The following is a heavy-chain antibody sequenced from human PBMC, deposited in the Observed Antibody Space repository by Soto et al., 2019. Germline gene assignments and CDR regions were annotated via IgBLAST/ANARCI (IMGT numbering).Heavy chain of an antibody. CDR1: GFTFSDYY. V-gene: IGHV3-11*01. Sequence: PGGSLRLSCAASGFTFSDYYMSWIRQAPGKGLEWVSYISSGGSPIYYTDSVKGRFTISRDNAENSLYLQMNSLRAEDTAVYYCARGSQNYGDYDLGYYGMDVWGQGTTVTVSS. CDR2: ISSGGSPI. CDR3: ARGSQNYGDYDLGYYGMDV. D-gene: IGHD4-17*01. J-gene: IGHJ6*02.